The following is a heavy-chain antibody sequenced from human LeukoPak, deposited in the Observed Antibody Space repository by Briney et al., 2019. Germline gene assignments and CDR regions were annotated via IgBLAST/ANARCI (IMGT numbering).Heavy chain of an antibody. V-gene: IGHV3-48*04. D-gene: IGHD3-16*01. CDR1: GFTFSSYG. J-gene: IGHJ6*03. CDR3: ARAGELRYMDV. CDR2: IKHIGPTT. Sequence: PGGSLRLSCAASGFTFSSYGMSWVRQAPGKGLEWVSTIKHIGPTTYYADSVKGRFTISRDNAKNSLFLQMSSLRADDTAIYYCARAGELRYMDVWGKGTAVTVSS.